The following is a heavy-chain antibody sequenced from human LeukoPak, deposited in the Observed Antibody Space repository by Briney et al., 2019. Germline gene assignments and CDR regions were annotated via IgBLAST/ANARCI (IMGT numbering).Heavy chain of an antibody. V-gene: IGHV1-2*02. CDR1: GYTFTGYY. Sequence: GASEKVSCKASGYTFTGYYMHWVRQAPGQGLEWMGWINPNSGGTNYAQKFQGRVTMTTGTSTSTAYMELRSLRSDDTAVYYCARDEDYGISVNVDYWGQGTLVTVSS. CDR2: INPNSGGT. J-gene: IGHJ4*02. CDR3: ARDEDYGISVNVDY. D-gene: IGHD4-17*01.